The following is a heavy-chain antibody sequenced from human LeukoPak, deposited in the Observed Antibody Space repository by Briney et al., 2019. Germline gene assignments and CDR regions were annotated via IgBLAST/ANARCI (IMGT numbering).Heavy chain of an antibody. Sequence: SETLSLTCAVYGGSFSPYYWSWIRQPPGKGLEWIVEINHSGSTNYNPSLKSRVTISVDTSKNQFSLRLSSVTAADTAVYYCARGGFYCGGDCYVDYWGQGTLVTVSS. CDR3: ARGGFYCGGDCYVDY. D-gene: IGHD2-21*02. J-gene: IGHJ4*02. CDR1: GGSFSPYY. V-gene: IGHV4-34*01. CDR2: INHSGST.